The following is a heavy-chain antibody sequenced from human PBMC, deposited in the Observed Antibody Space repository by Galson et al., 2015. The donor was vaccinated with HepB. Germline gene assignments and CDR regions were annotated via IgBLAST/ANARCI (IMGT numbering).Heavy chain of an antibody. J-gene: IGHJ4*02. CDR3: AKEIPSGYVTAQLDY. Sequence: SLRLSCAASGFTFSSYGMHWVRQAPGKGLEWVAVISYDGSNKYYADSVKGRFTISRGNSKNTLYLQMNSLRAEDTAVYYCAKEIPSGYVTAQLDYWGQGTLVTVSS. CDR2: ISYDGSNK. D-gene: IGHD5-12*01. CDR1: GFTFSSYG. V-gene: IGHV3-30*18.